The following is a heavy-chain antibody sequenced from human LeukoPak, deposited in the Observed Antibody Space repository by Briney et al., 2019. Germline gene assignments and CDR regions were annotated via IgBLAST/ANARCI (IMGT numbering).Heavy chain of an antibody. V-gene: IGHV1-2*02. CDR3: ARKRTGTTSWFDP. CDR2: INPNSGGT. CDR1: GYTFTGYY. Sequence: ASVKVSCKASGYTFTGYYIHWVRQAPGQGLECMGWINPNSGGTDYAQKFQGRVTMTTDTSISTVYMELSRLRSDDTAVYYCARKRTGTTSWFDPWGQGTLVTVSS. J-gene: IGHJ5*02. D-gene: IGHD1-7*01.